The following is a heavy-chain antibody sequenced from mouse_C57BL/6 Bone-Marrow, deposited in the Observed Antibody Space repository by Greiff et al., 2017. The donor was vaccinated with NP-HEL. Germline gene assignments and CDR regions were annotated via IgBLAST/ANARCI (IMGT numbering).Heavy chain of an antibody. CDR3: ARDVWYFDV. CDR2: SRNKANDYTT. Sequence: DVMLVESGGGLVQSGRSLRLSCATSGFTFSDFYMEWVRQAPGKGLEWIAASRNKANDYTTEYSASVKGRFIVSRDTSQSILYLQMNALRAEDTAIYYCARDVWYFDVWGTGTTVTVSS. V-gene: IGHV7-1*01. CDR1: GFTFSDFY. J-gene: IGHJ1*03.